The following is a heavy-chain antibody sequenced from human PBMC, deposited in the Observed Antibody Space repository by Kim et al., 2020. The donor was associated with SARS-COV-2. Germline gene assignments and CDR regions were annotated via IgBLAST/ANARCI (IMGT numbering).Heavy chain of an antibody. V-gene: IGHV4-30-2*01. CDR1: GGSISSGGYS. D-gene: IGHD2-21*02. Sequence: SETLSLTCAVSGGSISSGGYSWSWIRQPPGKGLEWIGYIYHSGSTYYNPSLKSRVTISVDRSKNQFSLKLSPVTAADTAVYYCTRADPQVTAVRYNRFDPWGQGTLVTVSS. J-gene: IGHJ5*02. CDR3: TRADPQVTAVRYNRFDP. CDR2: IYHSGST.